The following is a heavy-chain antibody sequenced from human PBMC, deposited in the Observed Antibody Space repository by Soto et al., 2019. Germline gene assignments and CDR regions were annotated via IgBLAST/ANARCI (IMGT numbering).Heavy chain of an antibody. CDR1: GFTFSSYA. D-gene: IGHD5-18*01. J-gene: IGHJ4*02. CDR3: ARGARGNSFDY. V-gene: IGHV3-23*01. Sequence: EVQLLESGGDLVQPGLCLRLSCAASGFTFSSYAMSWVRQAPGKGLEWVSTISGSGASTYYADSVKGWFTIYRDNLKYTLYLQMNSLRADDTAVYYCARGARGNSFDYWGQGTLVTVSS. CDR2: ISGSGAST.